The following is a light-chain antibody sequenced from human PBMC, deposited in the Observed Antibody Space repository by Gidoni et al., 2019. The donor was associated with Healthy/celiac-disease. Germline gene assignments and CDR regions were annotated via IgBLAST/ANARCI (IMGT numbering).Light chain of an antibody. V-gene: IGKV3-20*01. J-gene: IGKJ4*01. CDR1: QSVSSSY. CDR3: QQYGSSPLT. CDR2: GAS. Sequence: IVLTHSPGTLSLSPGERATLSCRASQSVSSSYLASYQQKPGQAPRLLIYGASSRATGIPDRVSGSGFGTDVTLTISRLEPEDFAVYYCQQYGSSPLTFGGGTKVEIK.